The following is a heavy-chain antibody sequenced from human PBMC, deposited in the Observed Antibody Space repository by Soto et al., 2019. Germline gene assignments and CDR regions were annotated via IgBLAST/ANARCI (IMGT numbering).Heavy chain of an antibody. D-gene: IGHD2-15*01. CDR2: SYHSGLT. CDR3: ARERLPDISLFDH. Sequence: SETLSLTCTVSGDSLTNGTYYWTWLRQDPGKGLDWFGCSYHSGLTNYNPSHSSRVSMPVDPSENQFSLNQNSVPAPDTAVHFCARERLPDISLFDHWGQGIL. V-gene: IGHV4-31*02. CDR1: GDSLTNGTYY. J-gene: IGHJ4*02.